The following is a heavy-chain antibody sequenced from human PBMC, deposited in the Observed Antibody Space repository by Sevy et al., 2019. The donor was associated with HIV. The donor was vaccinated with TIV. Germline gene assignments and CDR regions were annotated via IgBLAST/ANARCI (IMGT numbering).Heavy chain of an antibody. V-gene: IGHV3-23*01. CDR1: GFTFSSYA. D-gene: IGHD4-17*01. CDR2: ISGSGDST. CDR3: AKDLEGAVTTRLIGIYYYGMDV. Sequence: GGSLRLSCAASGFTFSSYAMSWVRQAPGKGLEWVSVISGSGDSTYYADSVKGLFTISRDNPKNTLDLQMNNLRAEDTAMYFCAKDLEGAVTTRLIGIYYYGMDVWGQGTTVTVSS. J-gene: IGHJ6*02.